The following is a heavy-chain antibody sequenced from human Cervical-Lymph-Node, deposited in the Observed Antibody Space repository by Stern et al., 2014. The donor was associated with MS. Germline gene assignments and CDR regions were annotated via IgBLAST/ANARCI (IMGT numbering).Heavy chain of an antibody. V-gene: IGHV5-51*01. D-gene: IGHD4-23*01. CDR1: GYRFANYW. Sequence: VQLVQSGAEVKKSGASLKISCKGSGYRFANYWIGWVRQMPGQGLEWMGIIYPGDSDTRDSPSFEGQVTIAADKSISTAFLHWSSLEASDTAIYYCARHYLTAVAPDHWGQGTLVTVSS. CDR3: ARHYLTAVAPDH. CDR2: IYPGDSDT. J-gene: IGHJ4*02.